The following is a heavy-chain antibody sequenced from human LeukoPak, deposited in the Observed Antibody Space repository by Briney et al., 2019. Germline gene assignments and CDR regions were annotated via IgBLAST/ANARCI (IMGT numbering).Heavy chain of an antibody. V-gene: IGHV1-46*01. CDR3: ASRYDSSGYYYGDDAFDI. CDR1: GYTFTSYY. J-gene: IGHJ3*02. CDR2: INPSGGST. Sequence: ASVKVSCKASGYTFTSYYMHWVRQAPGQGLEWMGIINPSGGSTSYAQKFQGRVTMTRDTSTSTVYMELSSLRSEDTAVYYCASRYDSSGYYYGDDAFDIWGQGTMVTVSS. D-gene: IGHD3-22*01.